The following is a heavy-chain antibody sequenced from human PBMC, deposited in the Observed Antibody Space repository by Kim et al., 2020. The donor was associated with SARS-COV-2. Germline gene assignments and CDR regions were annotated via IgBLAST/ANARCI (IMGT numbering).Heavy chain of an antibody. J-gene: IGHJ4*02. CDR3: AKAPYSSGWYLGY. D-gene: IGHD6-19*01. Sequence: YYADSVKGRFTISRDNSKNTLYLQMNSLRAEDTAVYYCAKAPYSSGWYLGYWGQGTLVTVSS. V-gene: IGHV3-30*02.